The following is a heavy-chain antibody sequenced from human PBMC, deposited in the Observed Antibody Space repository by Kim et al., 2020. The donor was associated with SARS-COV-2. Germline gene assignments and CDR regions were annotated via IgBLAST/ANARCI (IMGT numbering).Heavy chain of an antibody. V-gene: IGHV7-4-1*02. CDR2: IHTNTGKP. Sequence: ASVKVSCKASGYTFSSNPLNWVRQAPGQGLEWMGWIHTNTGKPTYAQGFIGRFAFSLDTSVTTAYLQINSLKAEDTAGYYCVRNAAGFSARWYLDWGQGT. D-gene: IGHD2-15*01. CDR3: VRNAAGFSARWYLD. CDR1: GYTFSSNP. J-gene: IGHJ1*01.